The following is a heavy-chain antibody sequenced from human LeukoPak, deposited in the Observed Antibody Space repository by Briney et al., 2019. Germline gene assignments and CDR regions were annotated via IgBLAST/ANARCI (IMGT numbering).Heavy chain of an antibody. J-gene: IGHJ4*02. D-gene: IGHD3-10*01. CDR3: AKEVTMVRGVMWGIDY. CDR1: GFTFSSYG. Sequence: GGSLRLSCAASGFTFSSYGMHWVRQAPGKGLEWVAFIRYDGSNKYYADSVKGRFTISRDNSKNTLYLQMNSLRAEDTAVCYCAKEVTMVRGVMWGIDYWGQGTLVTVSS. V-gene: IGHV3-30*02. CDR2: IRYDGSNK.